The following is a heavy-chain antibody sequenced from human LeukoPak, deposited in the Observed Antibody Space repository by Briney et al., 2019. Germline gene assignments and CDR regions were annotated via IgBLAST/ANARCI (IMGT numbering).Heavy chain of an antibody. CDR1: GFTFSSYS. J-gene: IGHJ5*02. CDR3: ARGLGYCSSTSCSKYNWFDP. D-gene: IGHD2-2*01. CDR2: ISSSSSYI. Sequence: GGSLRLSRAASGFTFSSYSMNWVRQAPGKGLEWVSSISSSSSYIYYADSVKGRFTISRDNAKNSLYLQMNSLRAEDTAVYYCARGLGYCSSTSCSKYNWFDPWGQGTLVTVSS. V-gene: IGHV3-21*01.